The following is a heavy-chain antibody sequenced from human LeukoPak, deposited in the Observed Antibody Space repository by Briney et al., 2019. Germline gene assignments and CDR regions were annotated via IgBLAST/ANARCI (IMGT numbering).Heavy chain of an antibody. D-gene: IGHD1-26*01. J-gene: IGHJ4*02. V-gene: IGHV4-34*01. CDR1: GSSFSGYS. CDR2: INHSGST. Sequence: SETLSLTCAVYGSSFSGYSWSWIRQSPGKGLEWIGEINHSGSTNYNPSLKSRVTVSADTSKTQFSLELSSVTAADTAVYYCARGLKWDFVEARLWNYWGQGTLATVSS. CDR3: ARGLKWDFVEARLWNY.